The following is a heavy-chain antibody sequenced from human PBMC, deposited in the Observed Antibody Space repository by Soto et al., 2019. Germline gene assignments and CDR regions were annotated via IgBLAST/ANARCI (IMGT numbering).Heavy chain of an antibody. CDR2: IYYSGST. J-gene: IGHJ6*03. V-gene: IGHV4-39*01. CDR1: GGSISSSSYY. Sequence: SETLSLTSTVSGGSISSSSYYWGWIRQPPGKGLEWIGSIYYSGSTYYNPSLKSRVTISVDTSKNQFSLKLSSVTAADTAVYYCASLTYSSGWYYYYYMDVWGKGTTVTVSS. D-gene: IGHD6-19*01. CDR3: ASLTYSSGWYYYYYMDV.